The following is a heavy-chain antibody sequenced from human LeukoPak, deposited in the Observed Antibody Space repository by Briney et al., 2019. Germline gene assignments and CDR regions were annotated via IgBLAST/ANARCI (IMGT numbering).Heavy chain of an antibody. CDR2: INHSGST. CDR3: ARIPSGYCTNGVCQNWFDP. D-gene: IGHD2-8*01. J-gene: IGHJ5*02. V-gene: IGHV4-34*01. Sequence: PSETLSLTCAVYGGSFSGYYWSWIRQPPGKGLEWIGEINHSGSTNYNPSLKSRVTISVDTSKNQFSLKLSSVTAADTAVYYCARIPSGYCTNGVCQNWFDPWGQGTLVTVSS. CDR1: GGSFSGYY.